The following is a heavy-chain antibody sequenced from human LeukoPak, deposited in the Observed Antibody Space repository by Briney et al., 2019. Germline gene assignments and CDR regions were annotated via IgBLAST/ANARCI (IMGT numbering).Heavy chain of an antibody. D-gene: IGHD3-10*01. V-gene: IGHV3-21*01. J-gene: IGHJ3*02. CDR3: AREGGSYYYGSGSYRPDDAFDI. CDR1: GFTFSSYS. Sequence: GGSLRLSCAASGFTFSSYSMNWVRQAPGKGLEWVSSISSSSSYIYYADSVKGRFTISRDNAKNSLYLQMNSLRAEDTAVYYCAREGGSYYYGSGSYRPDDAFDIWGQGTMVTVSS. CDR2: ISSSSSYI.